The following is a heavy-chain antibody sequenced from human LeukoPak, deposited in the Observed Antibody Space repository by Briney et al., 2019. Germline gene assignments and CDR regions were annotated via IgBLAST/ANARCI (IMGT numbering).Heavy chain of an antibody. J-gene: IGHJ6*03. V-gene: IGHV4-39*07. CDR2: IYNSGST. Sequence: PSETLSLTCTVSGGSIRSSSYYWGWIRQPPGKGLEWIGSIYNSGSTYYNPSLKSRVTISVDTSKNQFSLKLSSVTAADTAVYYCARETSQKGAHYMDVWGKGTTVTISS. CDR1: GGSIRSSSYY. D-gene: IGHD3-16*01. CDR3: ARETSQKGAHYMDV.